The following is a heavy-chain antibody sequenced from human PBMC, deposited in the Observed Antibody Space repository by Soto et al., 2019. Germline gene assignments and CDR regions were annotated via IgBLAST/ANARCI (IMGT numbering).Heavy chain of an antibody. J-gene: IGHJ3*02. V-gene: IGHV3-7*01. CDR3: ARDRGVATIWANAFDI. CDR2: IKSDGGGK. CDR1: GFPFSNYW. Sequence: GGSLRLSCAASGFPFSNYWMHWVRQAPGKGLEWVANIKSDGGGKYYADSVKGRFTISRDNAKNSLYLQMNSLRAEDTAVYYCARDRGVATIWANAFDIWGQGTMVTVSS. D-gene: IGHD5-12*01.